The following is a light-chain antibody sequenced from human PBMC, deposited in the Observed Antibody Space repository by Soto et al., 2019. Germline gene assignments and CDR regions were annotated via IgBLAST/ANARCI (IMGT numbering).Light chain of an antibody. Sequence: QSVLTQPPSVSAAPGQKVTISCSGSSSNIGNNYVSWYQQLPGTAPKLLIYDNNKRPSGIPDRFSGSKSGTSPTLGITGLQTGDEADYYCQSYDSSMSGYVFGTGTKVTVL. CDR2: DNN. V-gene: IGLV1-51*01. CDR3: QSYDSSMSGYV. J-gene: IGLJ1*01. CDR1: SSNIGNNY.